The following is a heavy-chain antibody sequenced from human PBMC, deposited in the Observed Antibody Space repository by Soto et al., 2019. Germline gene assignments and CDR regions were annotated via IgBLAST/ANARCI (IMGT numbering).Heavy chain of an antibody. V-gene: IGHV3-21*01. J-gene: IGHJ5*02. CDR2: ISSSSSYI. CDR3: ARGTTVVTPGWFDP. D-gene: IGHD4-17*01. Sequence: EVQLVESGGGLVKPGGSLRLSCAASGFTFSSYSMNWVRQAPGKGLEWVSSISSSSSYIYYADSVKGRFTISRDNAKNSLYLQMNSLRAEDTAVYYCARGTTVVTPGWFDPWGQGTLVTVSS. CDR1: GFTFSSYS.